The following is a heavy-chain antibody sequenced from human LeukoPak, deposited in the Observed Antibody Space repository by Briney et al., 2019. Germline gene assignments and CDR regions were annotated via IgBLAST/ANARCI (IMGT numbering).Heavy chain of an antibody. Sequence: SETLSLTCTVSGYSISSGYYWGWIRQPPGKGLEWIGSIYHSGSTYYNPSLKSRVTISVDTSKNQFSLKLSSVTAADTAVYYCAGDDFGAYGSFYYYYMDVWGKGTTVTVSS. CDR3: AGDDFGAYGSFYYYYMDV. V-gene: IGHV4-38-2*02. J-gene: IGHJ6*03. CDR1: GYSISSGYY. CDR2: IYHSGST. D-gene: IGHD4-17*01.